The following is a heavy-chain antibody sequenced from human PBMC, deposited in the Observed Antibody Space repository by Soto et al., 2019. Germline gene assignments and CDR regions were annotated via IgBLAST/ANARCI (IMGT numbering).Heavy chain of an antibody. Sequence: GSLRLSCAASGFTFSSYAMSWVRQAPGKWLEWVSAISGRGGSTYYADSVKGRFTISRDNSKNTLYLQIDSLRSEHTSVYECAKDQPSPMVRGVIGGPVFDYWGQGTLVTVSS. CDR3: AKDQPSPMVRGVIGGPVFDY. J-gene: IGHJ4*02. D-gene: IGHD3-10*01. CDR2: ISGRGGST. V-gene: IGHV3-23*01. CDR1: GFTFSSYA.